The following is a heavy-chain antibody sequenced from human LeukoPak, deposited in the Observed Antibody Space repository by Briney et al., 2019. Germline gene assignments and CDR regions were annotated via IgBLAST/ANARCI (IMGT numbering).Heavy chain of an antibody. CDR3: ARSSGSSSWSEYFQH. Sequence: GGSLRLSCAASGFTFSSYSMNWVRQAPGKGLEWVSSISSSSSYIYYADSVKGRFTISRDNAKNSLYLQMNSLRAEDTAVYYCARSSGSSSWSEYFQHWGQGTLVTVSS. CDR2: ISSSSSYI. V-gene: IGHV3-21*01. J-gene: IGHJ1*01. CDR1: GFTFSSYS. D-gene: IGHD6-13*01.